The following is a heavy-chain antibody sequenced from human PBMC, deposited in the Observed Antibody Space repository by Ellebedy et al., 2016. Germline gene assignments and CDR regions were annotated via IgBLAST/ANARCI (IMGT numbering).Heavy chain of an antibody. Sequence: GESLKISXAASGFTFSSYGMHWVRQAPGKGLEWVAVISYDGSNKYYADSVKGRFTISRDNSKNTLYLQMNSLRAEDTAVYYCARGLGYYYDSSGSYYFDYWGQGTLVTVSS. D-gene: IGHD3-22*01. CDR1: GFTFSSYG. V-gene: IGHV3-30*03. J-gene: IGHJ4*02. CDR2: ISYDGSNK. CDR3: ARGLGYYYDSSGSYYFDY.